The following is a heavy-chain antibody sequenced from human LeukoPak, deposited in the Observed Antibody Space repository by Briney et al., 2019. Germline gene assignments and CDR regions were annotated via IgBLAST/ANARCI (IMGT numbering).Heavy chain of an antibody. CDR2: ISYDGSNK. CDR3: AKDLGCSSTSCYATFDY. D-gene: IGHD2-2*01. Sequence: GRSLRLSCAASGFTFSSYGMHWVRQAPGKGLEWVAVISYDGSNKYYADSVKGRFTISRDNSKNTLYLQMNSLRAEDTAVYYCAKDLGCSSTSCYATFDYWGQGTLVAVSS. CDR1: GFTFSSYG. V-gene: IGHV3-30*18. J-gene: IGHJ4*02.